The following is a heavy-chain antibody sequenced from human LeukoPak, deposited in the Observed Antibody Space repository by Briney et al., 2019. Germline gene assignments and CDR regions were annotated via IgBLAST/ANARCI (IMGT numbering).Heavy chain of an antibody. CDR1: GFTFSNAW. CDR2: ISSTSSYI. J-gene: IGHJ4*02. CDR3: AKDSGSGWTFDY. Sequence: GGSLRLSCAASGFTFSNAWMSWVRQAPGKGLEWVSFISSTSSYIYYADLVKGRFTISRDNAKNSLYLQMNSLRAEDTAVYYCAKDSGSGWTFDYWGQGTLVAVSS. D-gene: IGHD6-19*01. V-gene: IGHV3-21*01.